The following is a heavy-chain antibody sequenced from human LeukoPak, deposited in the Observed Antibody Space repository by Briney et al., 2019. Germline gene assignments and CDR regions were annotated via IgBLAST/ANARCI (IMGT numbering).Heavy chain of an antibody. CDR1: GGSISSYY. J-gene: IGHJ6*02. CDR2: IYYSGST. CDR3: ARDGDHGAGPYYYGMDV. V-gene: IGHV4-59*01. D-gene: IGHD6-19*01. Sequence: SETLSLTCTVSGGSISSYYWSWIRQPPGKGLEWIGYIYYSGSTNYNPSLKSRVTISVDTSKNQFSLKLSSVTAADTAVYYCARDGDHGAGPYYYGMDVWGQGTTVTVSS.